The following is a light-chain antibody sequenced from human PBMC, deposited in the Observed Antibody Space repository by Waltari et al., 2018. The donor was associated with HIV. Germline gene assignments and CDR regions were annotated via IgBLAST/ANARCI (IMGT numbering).Light chain of an antibody. CDR3: QQTFSPPRR. Sequence: DINMTQSPSSLSAYVGDRVTITCRASQSIIPYLNWYHQSPGKAPTLLIFGPPTLHDGVSSRFSGSGSETDFTLSIAGLQREDSGTYFCQQTFSPPRRFGPGT. CDR2: GPP. V-gene: IGKV1-39*01. CDR1: QSIIPY. J-gene: IGKJ2*01.